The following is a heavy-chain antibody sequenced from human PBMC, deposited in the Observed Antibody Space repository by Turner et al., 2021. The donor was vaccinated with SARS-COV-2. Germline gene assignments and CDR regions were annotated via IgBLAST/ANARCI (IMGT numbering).Heavy chain of an antibody. CDR3: ASGTYGYSWGWFDF. CDR1: GYTLTRYD. V-gene: IGHV1-8*01. Sequence: QVQLVQSGAEVKKPGASVKVSCKASGYTLTRYDMHWVRQAPGKGPEWMGWMNPNNGNTVYALKFRGRVTMTKDTSTNTAYMELSSLRFEDTAVYYCASGTYGYSWGWFDFWGQGTMVTVSS. CDR2: MNPNNGNT. J-gene: IGHJ4*02. D-gene: IGHD3-16*01.